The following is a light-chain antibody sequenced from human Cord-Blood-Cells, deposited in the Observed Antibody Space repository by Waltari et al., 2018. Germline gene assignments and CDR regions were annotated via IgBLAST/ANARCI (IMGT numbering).Light chain of an antibody. V-gene: IGKV1-39*01. CDR1: QSISSY. Sequence: DIQMTQSPSSLSASVGDRVTLTCRASQSISSYLNWYQQKPGKAPKLLIHAASSLQSGVPSRFSGSGSGTDFTLTISSLQPEDFATYYCQQSYSTPPLTFGGGTKVEIK. J-gene: IGKJ4*01. CDR2: AAS. CDR3: QQSYSTPPLT.